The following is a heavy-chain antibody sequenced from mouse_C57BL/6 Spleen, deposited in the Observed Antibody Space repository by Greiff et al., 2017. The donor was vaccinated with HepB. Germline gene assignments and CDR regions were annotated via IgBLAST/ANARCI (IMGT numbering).Heavy chain of an antibody. Sequence: EVQLQESGPGLVKPSQSLSLTCSVTGYSITSGYYWNWIRQFPGNKLEWMGYISYDGSNNYNPSLKNRISITRDTSKNQFFLKLNSVTTEDTATYYCARDPGTWRYFDVWGTGTTVTVSS. CDR3: ARDPGTWRYFDV. V-gene: IGHV3-6*01. CDR2: ISYDGSN. J-gene: IGHJ1*03. D-gene: IGHD3-3*01. CDR1: GYSITSGYY.